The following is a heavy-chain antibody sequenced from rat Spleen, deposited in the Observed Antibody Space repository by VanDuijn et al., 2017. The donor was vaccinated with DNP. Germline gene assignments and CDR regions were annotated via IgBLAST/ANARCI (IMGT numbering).Heavy chain of an antibody. V-gene: IGHV2-16*01. D-gene: IGHD1-11*01. J-gene: IGHJ2*01. CDR2: IWSGGDT. CDR1: GFSITSYG. CDR3: ARSSGDYGGPHY. Sequence: QVQLKESGPSLVQPSQTLSLTCTVSGFSITSYGVSWVRQPPGKGLEWIGAIWSGGDTNYNSSLKSRLSITRDTSKSQVLLKMNSLQTDDTARYFGARSSGDYGGPHYWGQGLMVTVSS.